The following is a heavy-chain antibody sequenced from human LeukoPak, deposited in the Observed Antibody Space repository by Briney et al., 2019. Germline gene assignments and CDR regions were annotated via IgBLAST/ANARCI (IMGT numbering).Heavy chain of an antibody. Sequence: SETLSLTCAVYGGSFSGYYWSWIRQPPGKGLEWIGEINHSGSTNYNPSLKSRVTISVDTSKNQFSLKLSSVTAADTAVYYCAGQPRYSSSWYNYYGMDVWGQGATVTVSS. CDR1: GGSFSGYY. CDR2: INHSGST. D-gene: IGHD6-13*01. V-gene: IGHV4-34*01. J-gene: IGHJ6*02. CDR3: AGQPRYSSSWYNYYGMDV.